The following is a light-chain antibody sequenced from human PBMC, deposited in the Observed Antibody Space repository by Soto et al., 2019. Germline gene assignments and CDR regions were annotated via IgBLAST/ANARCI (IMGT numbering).Light chain of an antibody. CDR1: QTISSS. J-gene: IGKJ4*01. CDR2: AAS. Sequence: DIQMTQSPSSLSASVGDRVSITCRASQTISSSLNWYQQKPGKAPKLLIYAASSLQGGVPSRFSGSGSGTDFTLNISSLQPEDFATFYCQQSHSTPLTFGGGTKVEVK. CDR3: QQSHSTPLT. V-gene: IGKV1-39*01.